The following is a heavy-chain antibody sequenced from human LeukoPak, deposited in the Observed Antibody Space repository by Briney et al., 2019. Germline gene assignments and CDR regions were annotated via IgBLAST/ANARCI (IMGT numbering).Heavy chain of an antibody. J-gene: IGHJ4*02. CDR3: TRERITIFGVVPFFDY. CDR1: GFTFGDYA. Sequence: GGSLRLSCTASGFTFGDYAMSWVRQAPGKGLEWVGFIRSKAYGGTTEYAASVKGRFTISGDDSKSIAYLQMNSLKTEDTAVYYCTRERITIFGVVPFFDYWGQGTLVTVSS. V-gene: IGHV3-49*04. CDR2: IRSKAYGGTT. D-gene: IGHD3-3*01.